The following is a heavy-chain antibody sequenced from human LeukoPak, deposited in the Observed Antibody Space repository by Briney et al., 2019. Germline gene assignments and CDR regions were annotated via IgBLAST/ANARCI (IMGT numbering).Heavy chain of an antibody. CDR1: GFTFSSYG. CDR3: ARALPNVFHYYFMDV. V-gene: IGHV3-33*01. CDR2: IRYDGSNT. D-gene: IGHD1-1*01. Sequence: PGRSLRLSCAASGFTFSSYGFHWVRQAPGKGLEWVAVIRYDGSNTYYADSVKGRFTISRDNSKYTLFLQMNSLRVEDTAVYYCARALPNVFHYYFMDVGGEGTTVTVSS. J-gene: IGHJ6*04.